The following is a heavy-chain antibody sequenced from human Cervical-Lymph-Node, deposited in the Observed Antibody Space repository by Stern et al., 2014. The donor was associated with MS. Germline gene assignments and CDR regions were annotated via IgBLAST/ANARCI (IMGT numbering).Heavy chain of an antibody. J-gene: IGHJ6*02. Sequence: QVQLQESGPGLVKPSETLSLTCTVSGGSISSYYWSWIRQPPGKGLEWIGYIYYSGSTNYNPSLKSRVTISVDTSKNQFSLKLSSVTAADTAVYYCARDGHGDGKGGMDVWGQGTTVTVSS. D-gene: IGHD4-17*01. CDR3: ARDGHGDGKGGMDV. V-gene: IGHV4-59*01. CDR2: IYYSGST. CDR1: GGSISSYY.